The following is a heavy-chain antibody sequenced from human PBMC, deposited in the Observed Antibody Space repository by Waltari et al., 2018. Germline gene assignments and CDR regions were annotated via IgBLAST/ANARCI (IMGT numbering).Heavy chain of an antibody. V-gene: IGHV4-38-2*01. Sequence: QVQLQESGPGLVKSSETLSLTCVVSNYSIASGYLRGWVPQPPGKGLEWIGNIYQSGYTDYNPSLRSRVTISSDTSKNQFSLKMTSVTAADTAVYYCARLSRGPIDFWGQGTLVAVSS. D-gene: IGHD3-10*01. CDR2: IYQSGYT. J-gene: IGHJ4*02. CDR3: ARLSRGPIDF. CDR1: NYSIASGYL.